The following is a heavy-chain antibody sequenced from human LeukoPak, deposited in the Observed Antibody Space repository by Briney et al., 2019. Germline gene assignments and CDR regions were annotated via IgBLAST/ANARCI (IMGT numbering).Heavy chain of an antibody. J-gene: IGHJ4*02. Sequence: ETLSLTCTVSGGSISSSNYYWGWVRQPPGKGLEWISVIYSGGSTYYADSVKGRSTISRDNSKTTLYLQMNSLRAEDTAVYYCARSRTIFGVVRWYFDYWGQGTLVTVSS. CDR2: IYSGGST. CDR3: ARSRTIFGVVRWYFDY. D-gene: IGHD3-3*01. V-gene: IGHV3-66*02. CDR1: GGSISSSNYY.